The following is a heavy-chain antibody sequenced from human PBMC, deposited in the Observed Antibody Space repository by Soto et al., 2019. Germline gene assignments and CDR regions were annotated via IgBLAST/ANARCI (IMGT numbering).Heavy chain of an antibody. V-gene: IGHV1-18*01. CDR3: ATGEQSCPGVSCPYGMDV. CDR1: TYMFISYG. CDR2: ISPYNGNT. D-gene: IGHD2-15*01. Sequence: ASVKVSCKPSTYMFISYGVNWVRQAPGQGLEWMGWISPYNGNTNYAQKVQGRVTMTTETSTSTAYMELRSLRSDDTAIYYCATGEQSCPGVSCPYGMDVWGQGTTVTVSS. J-gene: IGHJ6*02.